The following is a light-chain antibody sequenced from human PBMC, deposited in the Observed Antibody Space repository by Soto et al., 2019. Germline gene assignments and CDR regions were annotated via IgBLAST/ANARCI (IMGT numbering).Light chain of an antibody. CDR1: SSDIGYYDY. CDR2: EVS. Sequence: QSALAQPASVSGSPGQSITISCSGTSSDIGYYDYVSWYQQHPGKAPKLVLYEVSNRPSGISNRFSGSKSGNTASLTISGLQAEDEADYYCSSYRRNRDVLFGGGTKLTDL. J-gene: IGLJ3*02. CDR3: SSYRRNRDVL. V-gene: IGLV2-14*01.